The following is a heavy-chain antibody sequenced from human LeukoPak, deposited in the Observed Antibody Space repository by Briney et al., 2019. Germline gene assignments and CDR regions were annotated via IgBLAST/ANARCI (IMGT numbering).Heavy chain of an antibody. CDR2: INPNSGGT. V-gene: IGHV1-2*02. CDR1: GYTFTDYF. Sequence: VASVKVSCKTSGYTFTDYFVHWVRQAPGQGLEWMGWINPNSGGTEYAQKFLGRVTMTRDTSISTAYMELSRLRSDDTAVYFCAREYYYDSSGYSVDYYYYGMDVWGQGTTVTVSS. J-gene: IGHJ6*02. D-gene: IGHD3-22*01. CDR3: AREYYYDSSGYSVDYYYYGMDV.